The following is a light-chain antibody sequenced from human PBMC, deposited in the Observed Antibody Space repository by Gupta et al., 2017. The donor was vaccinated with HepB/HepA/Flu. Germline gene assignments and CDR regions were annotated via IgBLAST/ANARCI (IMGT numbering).Light chain of an antibody. J-gene: IGKJ5*01. V-gene: IGKV3-20*01. CDR1: QSVDTDY. CDR2: GAS. CDR3: QQDGSSPIT. Sequence: DIVLTQSPGTLSLSPGRRAALSCRASQSVDTDYLAWYQQTPGQAPRLLIYGASSRATGTPDRFSDSVSGTDFALTISRLEPEDLAVYYCQQDGSSPITFGQGTRLEIK.